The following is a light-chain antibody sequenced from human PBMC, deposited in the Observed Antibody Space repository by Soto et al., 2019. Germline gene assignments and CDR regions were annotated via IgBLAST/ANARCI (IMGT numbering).Light chain of an antibody. Sequence: EIVLTQSPGTLSLSPGERATLSCRASQSVSSSYLAWYQQKPGRAPRLLIYGASSRATGIPDRFSGSGSGTDGTLTSSRLEPEVLAVNYCQQYGSSPWTVGQGTKVEIK. CDR2: GAS. CDR1: QSVSSSY. J-gene: IGKJ1*01. CDR3: QQYGSSPWT. V-gene: IGKV3-20*01.